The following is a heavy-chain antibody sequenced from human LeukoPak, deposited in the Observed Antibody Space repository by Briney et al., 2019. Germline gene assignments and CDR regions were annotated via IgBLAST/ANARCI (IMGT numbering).Heavy chain of an antibody. Sequence: GGSLRLSCATSGFTFSSYWMTWVRQAPGKGLEWVANIKQDGNEKYYVDSVKGRFTISRDNVKNSLYLQMNSLRAEDTAVYYCARPLGKGQDYWGQGTLVTVSS. J-gene: IGHJ4*02. V-gene: IGHV3-7*03. CDR3: ARPLGKGQDY. D-gene: IGHD7-27*01. CDR1: GFTFSSYW. CDR2: IKQDGNEK.